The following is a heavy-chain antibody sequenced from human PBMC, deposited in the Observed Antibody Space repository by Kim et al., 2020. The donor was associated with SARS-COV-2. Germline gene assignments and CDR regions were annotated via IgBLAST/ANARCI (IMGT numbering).Heavy chain of an antibody. V-gene: IGHV3-7*03. CDR2: INRNGSAQ. D-gene: IGHD3-16*02. Sequence: GGSLRLSCVASGFTFRNYWMSWVRQAPGKGLEWVANINRNGSAQYYVDSVMGRFTISRDNDENSVYLQMNSLRAEDTAVYYCAKDLAFYLWGQGTLVTVSS. CDR3: AKDLAFYL. CDR1: GFTFRNYW. J-gene: IGHJ4*02.